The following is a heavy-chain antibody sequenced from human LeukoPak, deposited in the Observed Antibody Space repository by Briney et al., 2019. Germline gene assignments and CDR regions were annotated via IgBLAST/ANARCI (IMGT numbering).Heavy chain of an antibody. D-gene: IGHD1-26*01. V-gene: IGHV1-18*01. Sequence: ASVKVSCKASGYTFTSYGISWVRQAPGQGLEWMGWISAYNGNTNYAQKLQGRVTMTTDTSTSTAYMELRSLRSDDTAVYYCAREIATTEPPYYGMDVWGQGTTVTVSS. CDR1: GYTFTSYG. CDR2: ISAYNGNT. CDR3: AREIATTEPPYYGMDV. J-gene: IGHJ6*02.